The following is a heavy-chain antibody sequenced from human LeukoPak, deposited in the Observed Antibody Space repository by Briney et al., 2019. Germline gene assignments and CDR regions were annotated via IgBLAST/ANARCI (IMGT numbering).Heavy chain of an antibody. D-gene: IGHD3-16*02. CDR1: GFTFSSYW. J-gene: IGHJ4*02. CDR2: IKPDGSEK. CDR3: ARDRRSFKGVILYYFDY. V-gene: IGHV3-7*01. Sequence: GGSLRLSCAASGFTFSSYWMTWVRQAPGKGLEWVANIKPDGSEKYYVDSVKGRFTISRDNAKNSLYLQMNSLRAEDTAVYYCARDRRSFKGVILYYFDYWGQGTLVTVSS.